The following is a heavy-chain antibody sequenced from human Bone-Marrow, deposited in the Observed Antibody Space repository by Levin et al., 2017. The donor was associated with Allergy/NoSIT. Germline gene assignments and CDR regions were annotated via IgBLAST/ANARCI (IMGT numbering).Heavy chain of an antibody. CDR1: GGSFSGYY. Sequence: PSQTLSLTCAVYGGSFSGYYWSWIRQPPGKGLEWIGEINHSGSTNYNPSLKSRVTISVDTSKNQFSLKLSSVTAADTAVYYCARGFCSSTSCYVPAYYYYYGMDVWGQGTTVTVSS. CDR3: ARGFCSSTSCYVPAYYYYYGMDV. J-gene: IGHJ6*02. CDR2: INHSGST. D-gene: IGHD2-2*01. V-gene: IGHV4-34*01.